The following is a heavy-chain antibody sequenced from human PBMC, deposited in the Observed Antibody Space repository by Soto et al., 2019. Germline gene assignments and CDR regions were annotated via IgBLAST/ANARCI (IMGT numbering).Heavy chain of an antibody. CDR1: GFTFISYS. V-gene: IGHV3-48*02. CDR2: ISSSSSTI. CDR3: ARDTLFLFEVPLPFDY. J-gene: IGHJ4*02. Sequence: GGSLRLSCAASGFTFISYSMNWVRQAPWKGLEWVSYISSSSSTIYYADSVKGRFTISRDNAKNSLYLQMNSLRDEDTAVYYCARDTLFLFEVPLPFDYWGQGTLVTVS. D-gene: IGHD3-3*01.